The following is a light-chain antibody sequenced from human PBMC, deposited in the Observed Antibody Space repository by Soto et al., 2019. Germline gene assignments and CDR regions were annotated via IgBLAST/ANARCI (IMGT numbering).Light chain of an antibody. CDR3: CSYAGSSTYV. Sequence: QSALTQPASVSGSPGQSITISCTRTSSDVGSYNLVSWYQQHPGKAPKVMICEGSKRPSGVSDRFSGSKSGNTASLTISGLQAEDEADYYCCSYAGSSTYVFGTGTKVTVL. CDR2: EGS. J-gene: IGLJ1*01. CDR1: SSDVGSYNL. V-gene: IGLV2-23*01.